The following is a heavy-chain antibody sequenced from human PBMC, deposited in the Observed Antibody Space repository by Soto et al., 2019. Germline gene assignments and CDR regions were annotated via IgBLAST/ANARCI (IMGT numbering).Heavy chain of an antibody. CDR2: INHSGST. CDR3: ARGNSNCVGGEVNGFAP. Sequence: SETLSLTCAVYGGSFSGYYWSWIRQPPGKGLEWIGEINHSGSTNYNPSLKSRVTISVDTSKNQFSLKLSSVTAADTAVYYCARGNSNCVGGEVNGFAPRGRGTLVPVS. J-gene: IGHJ5*02. D-gene: IGHD4-4*01. CDR1: GGSFSGYY. V-gene: IGHV4-34*01.